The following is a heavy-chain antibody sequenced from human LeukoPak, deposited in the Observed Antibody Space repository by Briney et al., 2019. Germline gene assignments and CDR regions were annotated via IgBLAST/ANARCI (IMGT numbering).Heavy chain of an antibody. J-gene: IGHJ5*02. CDR1: GYTFTGYY. D-gene: IGHD1-1*01. CDR2: INPNSGGI. CDR3: ARDEREYASLA. V-gene: IGHV1-2*02. Sequence: ASVKVSCKASGYTFTGYYMHWVRQAPGQGLEWMGWINPNSGGINYARKFQGRVTMTRDTSITTAYMELSRLRSDDTAVYYCARDEREYASLAWGQGTLVTVSS.